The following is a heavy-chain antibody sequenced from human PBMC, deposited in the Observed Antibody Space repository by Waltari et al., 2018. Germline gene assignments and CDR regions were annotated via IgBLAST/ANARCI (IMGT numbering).Heavy chain of an antibody. CDR3: ARDEVHVGPTKVAISFDY. D-gene: IGHD1-26*01. CDR1: GFTLSGSG. Sequence: EVHLVESGGGLVKPGGSLRLSCAAAGFTLSGSGLNCVRQAPGKGLEWVSFITSSDYINYADSVKGRFTISRDNAKNSLYLQMNSLRVEDTAVYYCARDEVHVGPTKVAISFDYWGQGTLVTVSS. CDR2: ITSSDYI. V-gene: IGHV3-21*01. J-gene: IGHJ4*02.